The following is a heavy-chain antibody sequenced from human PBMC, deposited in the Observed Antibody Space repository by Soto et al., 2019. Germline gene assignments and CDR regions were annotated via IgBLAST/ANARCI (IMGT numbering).Heavy chain of an antibody. D-gene: IGHD3-3*01. J-gene: IGHJ6*02. CDR3: ARHYDFGAHYYYYGMDV. CDR2: IYYSGST. V-gene: IGHV4-31*03. CDR1: GGSISSGGYY. Sequence: QVQLQESGPGLVKPSQTLSLTCTVSGGSISSGGYYWSWIRQHPGKGLEWIGYIYYSGSTYYNPSLKSRVTISVDTSKNQFSLKLSSVTAADTAVYYCARHYDFGAHYYYYGMDVWGQGTTVTVSS.